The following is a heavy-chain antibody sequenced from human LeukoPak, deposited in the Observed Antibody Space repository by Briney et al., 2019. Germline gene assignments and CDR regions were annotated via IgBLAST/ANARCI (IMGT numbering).Heavy chain of an antibody. CDR2: IKQDGSEK. J-gene: IGHJ4*02. CDR1: GFTFSNYW. D-gene: IGHD4-11*01. Sequence: GGSLRLSCAASGFTFSNYWMNWVRQAPGKGLEWVANIKQDGSEKYYVDSVKGRFTISRDNAKNSLYLQMNSLRAEDTAVYYCATKSNSAFGYWGQGTLVTVSS. CDR3: ATKSNSAFGY. V-gene: IGHV3-7*03.